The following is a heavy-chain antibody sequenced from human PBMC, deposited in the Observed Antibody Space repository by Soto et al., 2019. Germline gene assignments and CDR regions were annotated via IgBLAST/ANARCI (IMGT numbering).Heavy chain of an antibody. CDR3: ARGPDSGSYYWVLDH. J-gene: IGHJ5*02. V-gene: IGHV4-34*01. Sequence: PSETLSLTCAVYGGSFSGYYWSWIRQPPGKGLEWIGEINHSGSTNYNPSLKSRVTISVDTSKNQFSLKLSSVTAADTAVYYCARGPDSGSYYWVLDHWGQGTLVTVSS. CDR2: INHSGST. CDR1: GGSFSGYY. D-gene: IGHD1-26*01.